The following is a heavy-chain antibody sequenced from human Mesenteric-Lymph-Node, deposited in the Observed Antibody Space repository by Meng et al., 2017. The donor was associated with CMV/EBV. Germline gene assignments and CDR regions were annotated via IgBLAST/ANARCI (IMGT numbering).Heavy chain of an antibody. V-gene: IGHV1-69*05. Sequence: GSFRTYGISWVLQAPGQGLGWMGGSIPIFGTAKYAQKFQGRVTITTDDSTSTAYMELNSLTSEDTAVYYCAREVGTQNWNDVKWFDPWGQGTLVTVSS. J-gene: IGHJ5*02. CDR2: SIPIFGTA. CDR1: GSFRTYG. CDR3: AREVGTQNWNDVKWFDP. D-gene: IGHD1-1*01.